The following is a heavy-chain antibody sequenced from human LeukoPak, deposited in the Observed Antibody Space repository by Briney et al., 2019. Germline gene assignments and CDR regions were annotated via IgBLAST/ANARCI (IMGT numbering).Heavy chain of an antibody. CDR2: INPDSGGT. J-gene: IGHJ4*02. D-gene: IGHD5-12*01. CDR3: ASVYNSGWYFDY. Sequence: ASVKVSCKASGYTLTGYYMHWVRQAPGQGLEWMGWINPDSGGTRFAQKFQGRVILTRDTSISTAYMELSSLKSDDTAVYYCASVYNSGWYFDYWGQGALVTVSS. CDR1: GYTLTGYY. V-gene: IGHV1-2*02.